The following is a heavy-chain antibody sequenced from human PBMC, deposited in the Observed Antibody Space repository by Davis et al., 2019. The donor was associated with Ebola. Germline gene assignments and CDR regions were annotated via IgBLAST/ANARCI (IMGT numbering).Heavy chain of an antibody. CDR3: ARDHPGPQTLDI. CDR2: SHPNGAAT. D-gene: IGHD4-23*01. V-gene: IGHV1-2*02. Sequence: ASVKVSCKTSGYTFTDYYIHWMRQAPGQGLEWMGWSHPNGAATKYAQKFQGRVTMTRDRSISTASMELSSLTHDDTAVYYCARDHPGPQTLDIWGQGTVITVSS. CDR1: GYTFTDYY. J-gene: IGHJ3*02.